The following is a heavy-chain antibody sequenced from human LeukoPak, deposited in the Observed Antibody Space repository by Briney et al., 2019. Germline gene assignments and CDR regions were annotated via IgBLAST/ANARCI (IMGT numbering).Heavy chain of an antibody. V-gene: IGHV3-30*18. CDR2: ISHDGYNK. D-gene: IGHD1-1*01. CDR1: GFTFSSIG. Sequence: PGGSLRLSCAASGFTFSSIGMHWVRQAPGKGLEWVAVISHDGYNKYYADSVKGRFTISRDNSKNTLYLQMSSLRAEDTAVYYCAKDLGGYNSASYYYYYGMDVWGQGTTITVSS. CDR3: AKDLGGYNSASYYYYYGMDV. J-gene: IGHJ6*02.